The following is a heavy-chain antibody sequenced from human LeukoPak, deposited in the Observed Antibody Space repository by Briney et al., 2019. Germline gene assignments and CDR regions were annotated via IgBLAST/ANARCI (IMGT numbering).Heavy chain of an antibody. CDR3: AKDDGSIDY. CDR1: GFTFSSYA. V-gene: IGHV3-30*04. J-gene: IGHJ4*02. Sequence: SGGSLRLSCAASGFTFSSYAMHWVRQAPGKGLEWVAVISYDGSNKYYADSVKGRFTISRDNSKNTLYLQMNSLRAEDTAVYYCAKDDGSIDYWGQGTLVTVSS. CDR2: ISYDGSNK. D-gene: IGHD5-24*01.